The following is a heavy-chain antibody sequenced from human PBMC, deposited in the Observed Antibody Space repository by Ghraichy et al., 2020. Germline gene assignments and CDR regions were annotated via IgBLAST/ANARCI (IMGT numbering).Heavy chain of an antibody. CDR3: AKEGRGASFDY. D-gene: IGHD3-10*01. CDR1: GFTFDDYA. J-gene: IGHJ4*02. V-gene: IGHV3-9*03. Sequence: GGSLRLSCAASGFTFDDYAMHWVRQAPGKGLEWVSGISWNSGSIGYADSVKGRFTISRDNAKNSLYLQMNSLRAEDMALYYCAKEGRGASFDYWGQGTLVTVSS. CDR2: ISWNSGSI.